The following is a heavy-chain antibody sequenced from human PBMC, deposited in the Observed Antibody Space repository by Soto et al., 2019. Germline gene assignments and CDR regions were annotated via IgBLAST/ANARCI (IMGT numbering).Heavy chain of an antibody. CDR1: GFTVSSNY. D-gene: IGHD5-12*01. Sequence: GGSLRLSCAASGFTVSSNYMSWVRQAPGKGLEWVSVIYSGGSTYYADSVKGRFTISRDNSKNTLYLQMNSLRAEDTAVYYCARSSSSGYDLYFDYWGQGTLVTVSS. V-gene: IGHV3-66*01. CDR3: ARSSSSGYDLYFDY. CDR2: IYSGGST. J-gene: IGHJ4*02.